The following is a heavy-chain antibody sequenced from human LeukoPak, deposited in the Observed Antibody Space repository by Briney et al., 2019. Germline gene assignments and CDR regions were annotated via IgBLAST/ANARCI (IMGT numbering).Heavy chain of an antibody. J-gene: IGHJ3*02. Sequence: ASVKVSCKASGYTFTGHYMHLVRQAPGQGLEWMGWINPNSGGTNYAQKFQGRVTMTSDTSISTAYMELSRLRFDDTAVYYCARPRDYGDYDAFDIWGQGTMVTVSS. CDR3: ARPRDYGDYDAFDI. D-gene: IGHD4-17*01. V-gene: IGHV1-2*02. CDR2: INPNSGGT. CDR1: GYTFTGHY.